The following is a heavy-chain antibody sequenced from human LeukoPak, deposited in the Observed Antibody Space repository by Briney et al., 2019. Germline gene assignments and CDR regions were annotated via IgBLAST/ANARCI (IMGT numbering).Heavy chain of an antibody. V-gene: IGHV1-46*01. CDR3: ARLSSYYPHPSWARRLYSGYDPDY. D-gene: IGHD5-12*01. J-gene: IGHJ4*02. CDR2: INPSGGST. Sequence: EASVKVSCKASGYTFTSYYMHWVRQAPGQGLEWMGIINPSGGSTSYAQKLQGRVTMTTDTSTSTAYMELRSLRSDDTAVYYCARLSSYYPHPSWARRLYSGYDPDYWGQGTLVTVSS. CDR1: GYTFTSYY.